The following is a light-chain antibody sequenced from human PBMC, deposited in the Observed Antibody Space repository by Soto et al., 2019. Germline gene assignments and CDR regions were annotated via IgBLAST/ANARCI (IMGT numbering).Light chain of an antibody. J-gene: IGKJ5*01. V-gene: IGKV3-11*01. Sequence: EIVSTQSPGTLSLSPGERATLSCRASQSVSSTYLAWYQQRPGQAPRLLIYGASNRATGIPARFSGSGFGTDFTLTISSLEPEDAAVYYCQQRSNWPPIPFGQGTRLENK. CDR2: GAS. CDR1: QSVSSTY. CDR3: QQRSNWPPIP.